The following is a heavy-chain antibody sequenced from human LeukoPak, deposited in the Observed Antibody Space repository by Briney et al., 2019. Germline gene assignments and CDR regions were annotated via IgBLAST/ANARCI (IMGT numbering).Heavy chain of an antibody. Sequence: ASVKVSCKSTGYTFTTYGITWVRQAPGQGLEWMGWISTDNGDTNYAQKLQGRVTMTTDTSTSTAYMELSSLRSEDTAVYYCATGFTRGGFDYWGQGILVTVSS. V-gene: IGHV1-18*01. CDR1: GYTFTTYG. J-gene: IGHJ4*02. CDR2: ISTDNGDT. D-gene: IGHD3-10*01. CDR3: ATGFTRGGFDY.